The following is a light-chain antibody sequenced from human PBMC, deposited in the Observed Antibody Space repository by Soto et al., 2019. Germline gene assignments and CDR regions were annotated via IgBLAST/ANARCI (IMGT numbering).Light chain of an antibody. V-gene: IGLV2-14*01. CDR1: SSDVGGYNY. Sequence: QSALTQPASVSGSPGQSITISCTGTSSDVGGYNYVSWYQQHPGKAPKLMIYDVSNRPSGVSNRFSGSKSGNTASLTISGLQAEDEADYYCSSYTSSSIPLFGGGTKLTV. CDR2: DVS. CDR3: SSYTSSSIPL. J-gene: IGLJ2*01.